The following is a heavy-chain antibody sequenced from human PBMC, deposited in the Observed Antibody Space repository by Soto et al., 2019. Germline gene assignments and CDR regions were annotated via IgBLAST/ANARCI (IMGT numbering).Heavy chain of an antibody. Sequence: GGSLRLSCAASGFTFSDYYMSWIRQAPGQGLEWVSYISSSGSTIYYADSVKGRFTISRDNAKNSLYLQMNSLRAEDTAVYYCARDKWKQLVWFDPWGQGTLVTVSS. CDR1: GFTFSDYY. D-gene: IGHD6-6*01. V-gene: IGHV3-11*01. J-gene: IGHJ5*02. CDR3: ARDKWKQLVWFDP. CDR2: ISSSGSTI.